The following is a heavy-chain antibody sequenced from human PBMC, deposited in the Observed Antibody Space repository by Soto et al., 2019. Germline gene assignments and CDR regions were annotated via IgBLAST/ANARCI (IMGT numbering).Heavy chain of an antibody. CDR2: LIHGGST. V-gene: IGHV4-34*12. J-gene: IGHJ3*01. Sequence: SETLSLTCAIYNSSLGAFHWTWIRQPPGKGLEWIGELIHGGSTNYNPSLKSRVTFSLDTSKSQFSLHVMSVTAADTAVYYCARSPLSYDYVRQTWREVGDSFDVWGRGT. CDR3: ARSPLSYDYVRQTWREVGDSFDV. D-gene: IGHD3-10*02. CDR1: NSSLGAFH.